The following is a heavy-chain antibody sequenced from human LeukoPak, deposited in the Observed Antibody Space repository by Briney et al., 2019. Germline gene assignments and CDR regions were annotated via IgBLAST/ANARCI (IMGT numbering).Heavy chain of an antibody. Sequence: PGGSLRLPCAASGFTFSSYAMSWVRQAPGKGLEWVSTISGSGGSTYYADSVKGRFTISRDNSKNTLYLQMNSLRAEDTAVYYCAKDSGTYYKGFDYWGQGTLVTVSS. J-gene: IGHJ4*02. V-gene: IGHV3-23*01. CDR3: AKDSGTYYKGFDY. CDR1: GFTFSSYA. CDR2: ISGSGGST. D-gene: IGHD1-26*01.